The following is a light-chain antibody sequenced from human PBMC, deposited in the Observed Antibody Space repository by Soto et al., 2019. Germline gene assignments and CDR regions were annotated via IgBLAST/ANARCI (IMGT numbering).Light chain of an antibody. CDR2: DAS. CDR1: QDISNY. V-gene: IGKV1-33*01. J-gene: IGKJ3*01. CDR3: QQNDNLPLYT. Sequence: DIQMTQSPSSLSASVGDRVTITCQASQDISNYLNWYQQKPGKAPKLLIYDASNLETGVPSRFSGSGSGTHFTFTISSLQPEAIATYYCQQNDNLPLYTFGPGTKVDIK.